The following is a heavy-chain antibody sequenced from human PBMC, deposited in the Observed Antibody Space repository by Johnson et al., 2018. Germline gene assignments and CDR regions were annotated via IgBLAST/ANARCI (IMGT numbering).Heavy chain of an antibody. J-gene: IGHJ6*02. V-gene: IGHV3-9*01. CDR2: ISRKSGSI. Sequence: VQLVESGGGVVQPGKSTRLSCAASGFTFDDSAMHWVRQPPGKGLAWVSGISRKSGSIGYADSVKGRFTISRDNAKNSLYLQMNSLRAEDTALYYCAKGDYGMDVWGQGTTVTVSS. CDR3: AKGDYGMDV. CDR1: GFTFDDSA.